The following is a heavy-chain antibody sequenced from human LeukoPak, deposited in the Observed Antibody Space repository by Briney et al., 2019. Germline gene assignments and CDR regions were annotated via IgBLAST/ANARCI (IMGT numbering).Heavy chain of an antibody. CDR2: ISAYNGNT. CDR1: GYTFTSYD. J-gene: IGHJ6*02. Sequence: GASVKVSCKASGYTFTSYDINWVRQATGQGLEWMGWISAYNGNTNYAQKLQGRVTMTTDTSTSTAYMELRSLRSDDTAVYYCARDLPISVATISFNYYYYGMDVWGQGTTVTVSS. CDR3: ARDLPISVATISFNYYYYGMDV. V-gene: IGHV1-18*01. D-gene: IGHD5-12*01.